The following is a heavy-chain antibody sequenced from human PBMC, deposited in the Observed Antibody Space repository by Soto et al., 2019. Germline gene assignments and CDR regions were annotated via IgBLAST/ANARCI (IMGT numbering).Heavy chain of an antibody. Sequence: QVQLQESGPGLVKPSETLSLTCTVSGGSIRTSYWSWIRQPPGKGLEWIGYTYNSGSTNYNPSLKSRVTIPVDTSKNQFSLHLSSVTAADTAVYYCARDAFDIWGQGTMVTVSS. CDR2: TYNSGST. CDR3: ARDAFDI. CDR1: GGSIRTSY. J-gene: IGHJ3*02. V-gene: IGHV4-59*01.